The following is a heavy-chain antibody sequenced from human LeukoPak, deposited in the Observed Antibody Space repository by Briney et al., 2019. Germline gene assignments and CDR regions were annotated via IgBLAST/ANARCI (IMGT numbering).Heavy chain of an antibody. CDR1: GGSISSSSYY. J-gene: IGHJ4*02. V-gene: IGHV4-39*01. Sequence: SETLSLTCTVSGGSISSSSYYWGWIRQPPGKGLEWIGSIYYSGGTYYNPSLKSRVTISVDTSKNQFSLKLSSVTAADTAVYYCASMGSIAVAGDWGQGTLVTVSS. CDR3: ASMGSIAVAGD. D-gene: IGHD6-19*01. CDR2: IYYSGGT.